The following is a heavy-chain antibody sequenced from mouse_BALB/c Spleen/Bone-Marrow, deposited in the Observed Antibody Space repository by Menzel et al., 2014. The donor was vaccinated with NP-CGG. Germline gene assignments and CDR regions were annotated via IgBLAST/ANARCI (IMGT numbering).Heavy chain of an antibody. CDR2: INPYNGDS. D-gene: IGHD1-1*01. CDR3: ARVTTDWYFDV. J-gene: IGHJ1*01. V-gene: IGHV1-20*02. CDR1: GYSFTGYF. Sequence: VQMPQSGPELVKPGASVKISCKASGYSFTGYFMNWVIQSHGRSLEWIGRINPYNGDSFYNQKFKGKATLTVDKSSSTAHMELRSLASEDSAVYYCARVTTDWYFDVRGAGTPVTVSS.